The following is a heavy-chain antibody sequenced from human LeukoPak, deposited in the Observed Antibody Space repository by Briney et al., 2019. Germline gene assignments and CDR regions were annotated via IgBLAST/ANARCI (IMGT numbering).Heavy chain of an antibody. CDR3: ARVSRWLGYYFDY. Sequence: PSETLSLTCAVYGGSFSGYYWSWIRQPPGKGLEWIGEINHSGSTNYNPSLKSRVTISVDTSKNQFSLKLSSVTAADTAVYYCARVSRWLGYYFDYWGQGTLVTVSS. J-gene: IGHJ4*02. CDR2: INHSGST. D-gene: IGHD5-12*01. V-gene: IGHV4-34*01. CDR1: GGSFSGYY.